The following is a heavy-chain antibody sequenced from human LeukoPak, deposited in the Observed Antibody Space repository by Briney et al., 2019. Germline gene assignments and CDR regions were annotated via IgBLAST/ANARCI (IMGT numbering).Heavy chain of an antibody. V-gene: IGHV4-31*03. Sequence: PSETLSLTCTVSGGSISSGGYYWSWIRQHPGKGLEWIGYIYYSGSTYYNPSLKSRVTISVDKSKNQFSLKLSSVTAADTAVYYCASRGSYYDSSGYFLDYWGQGTLVTVSS. CDR1: GGSISSGGYY. J-gene: IGHJ4*02. D-gene: IGHD3-22*01. CDR3: ASRGSYYDSSGYFLDY. CDR2: IYYSGST.